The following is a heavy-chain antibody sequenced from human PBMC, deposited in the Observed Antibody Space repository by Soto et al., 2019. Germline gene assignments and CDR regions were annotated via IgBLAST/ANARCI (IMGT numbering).Heavy chain of an antibody. D-gene: IGHD4-17*01. CDR3: ALLYGDYVPLDY. V-gene: IGHV2-5*01. J-gene: IGHJ4*02. CDR2: IYWNDDK. Sequence: QITLKESGPPLVKPTQTLTLTCTFSGFSLSTSGVGVGWIRQPPGKALEWLALIYWNDDKRYSPSLKSRLTITKDTSKNQVVLTMTNMDPVDTATYYCALLYGDYVPLDYWGQGTLVTVSS. CDR1: GFSLSTSGVG.